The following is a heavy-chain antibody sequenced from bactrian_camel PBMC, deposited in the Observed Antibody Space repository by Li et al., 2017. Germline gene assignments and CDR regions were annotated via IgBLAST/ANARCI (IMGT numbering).Heavy chain of an antibody. CDR2: FNSEDIAT. Sequence: VQLVESGGGSVQAGGSLSVSCTVSRRTYSSYCMAWFRQPPGKEREGVAAFNSEDIATYSDSVKGRFTISRDNAKNTVYLQMDSLKSADTALYYCATGTTAYGGSWFSSSYWDQGTQVTVS. CDR3: ATGTTAYGGSWFSSSY. J-gene: IGHJ4*01. CDR1: RRTYSSYC. D-gene: IGHD6*01. V-gene: IGHV3S1*01.